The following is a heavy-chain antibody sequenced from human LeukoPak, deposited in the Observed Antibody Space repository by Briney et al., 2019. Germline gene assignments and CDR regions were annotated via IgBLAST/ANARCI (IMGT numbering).Heavy chain of an antibody. CDR2: MNPDTGDT. CDR3: ARGRLGGFDS. CDR1: GYSFTDYN. J-gene: IGHJ4*02. Sequence: ASVTXSXXASGYSFTDYNINWVRQAGGQGLECMGEMNPDTGDTLYGQKFRGRVTLTRNISMMTAYMEIHNLRSEDTAVYYCARGRLGGFDSWGQGTLVTVSS. V-gene: IGHV1-8*01.